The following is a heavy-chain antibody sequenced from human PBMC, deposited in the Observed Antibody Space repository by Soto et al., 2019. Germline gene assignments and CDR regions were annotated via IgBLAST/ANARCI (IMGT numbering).Heavy chain of an antibody. J-gene: IGHJ5*02. CDR1: GGSFSGYY. Sequence: SETLSLTCAVYGGSFSGYYWGWIRQPPGKGLEWIGSIYYSGSTYYNPSLKSRVTISVDTSKNQFSLKLSSVTAADTAVYYCARRYIAVPAAPKDNWFDPWGQGTLVTVSS. CDR3: ARRYIAVPAAPKDNWFDP. D-gene: IGHD2-2*01. CDR2: IYYSGST. V-gene: IGHV4-39*01.